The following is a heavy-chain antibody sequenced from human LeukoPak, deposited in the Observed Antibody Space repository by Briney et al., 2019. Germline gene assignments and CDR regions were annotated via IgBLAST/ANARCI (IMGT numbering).Heavy chain of an antibody. Sequence: PGGSLRLSCAASGFAFSVYEMYWVRQAPGKGLEWVSYISSSGGTRYYADSVKGRFTISRDNAKNSLYLQMNSLRAEDAAVYYCATKQWLAPPPDSWGQGTPVTVSS. D-gene: IGHD6-19*01. CDR3: ATKQWLAPPPDS. CDR1: GFAFSVYE. V-gene: IGHV3-48*03. CDR2: ISSSGGTR. J-gene: IGHJ4*02.